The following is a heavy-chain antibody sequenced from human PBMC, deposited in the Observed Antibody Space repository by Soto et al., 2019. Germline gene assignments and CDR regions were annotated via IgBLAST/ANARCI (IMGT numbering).Heavy chain of an antibody. D-gene: IGHD3-22*01. Sequence: SVKVSCKASGGTFSSYAISWVRQAPGQGLEWMGGIIPIFGTANYAQKFQGRVTITADESTSTAYMELSSLRSEDTAVYYCARRAYYDISSLGYYYYGMDVWGQGTTVTVSS. CDR2: IIPIFGTA. J-gene: IGHJ6*02. CDR1: GGTFSSYA. V-gene: IGHV1-69*13. CDR3: ARRAYYDISSLGYYYYGMDV.